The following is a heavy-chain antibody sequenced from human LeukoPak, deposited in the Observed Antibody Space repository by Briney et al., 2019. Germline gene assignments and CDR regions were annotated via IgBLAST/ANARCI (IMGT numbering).Heavy chain of an antibody. CDR3: ARTHSSGYYWYFDL. J-gene: IGHJ2*01. CDR2: IYYSGGP. CDR1: GGSISSGGYY. Sequence: SQTLSLTCTVSGGSISSGGYYWSWIRQHPGKGLEWIGYIYYSGGPYYDPSLKSRVTISVDTSKNQFSLKLSSVTAADTAVYYCARTHSSGYYWYFDLWGRGTLVTVSS. V-gene: IGHV4-31*03. D-gene: IGHD3-22*01.